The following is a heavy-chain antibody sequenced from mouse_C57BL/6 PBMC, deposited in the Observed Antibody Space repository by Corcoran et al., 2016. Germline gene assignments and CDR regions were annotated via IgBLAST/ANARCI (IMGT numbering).Heavy chain of an antibody. CDR2: INTYSGVP. Sequence: QIQLVQSGPELKKPGETVKISCKASGYTFTTYGMSWVKQAPGKGLKWMGWINTYSGVPTYADDFKGRFAFSLETSASTAYLQINNLKNEDTVTYFCARTYYDYLDYWGQGTTLTVSS. J-gene: IGHJ2*01. D-gene: IGHD2-4*01. CDR1: GYTFTTYG. CDR3: ARTYYDYLDY. V-gene: IGHV9-3*01.